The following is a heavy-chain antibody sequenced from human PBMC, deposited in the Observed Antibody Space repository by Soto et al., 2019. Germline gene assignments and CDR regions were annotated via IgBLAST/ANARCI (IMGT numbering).Heavy chain of an antibody. CDR1: GGTFSSYT. CDR2: IIPILGIA. CDR3: ARDFPVSYDILTGYYDAFDI. Sequence: SVKVSCKASGGTFSSYTISWVRQAPGQGLEWLGRIIPILGIANYAQKLQGRVTITADKSTSTAYMELSSLRSEDTAVYYCARDFPVSYDILTGYYDAFDIWGQGTMVTVSS. D-gene: IGHD3-9*01. V-gene: IGHV1-69*04. J-gene: IGHJ3*02.